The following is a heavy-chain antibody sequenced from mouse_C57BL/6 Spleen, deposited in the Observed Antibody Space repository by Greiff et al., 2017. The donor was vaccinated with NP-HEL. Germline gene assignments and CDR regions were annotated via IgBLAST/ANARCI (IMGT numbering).Heavy chain of an antibody. D-gene: IGHD2-3*01. CDR3: ARMGDGPRYFDV. V-gene: IGHV1-82*01. Sequence: VQLQQSGPELVKPGASVKISCKASGYAFSSSWMNWVKQRPGKGLEWIGRIYPGDGDTNYNGKFKGKATLTADKSSSTAYMQLSSLTSEDSAVYFCARMGDGPRYFDVWGTGTTVTVSS. CDR1: GYAFSSSW. CDR2: IYPGDGDT. J-gene: IGHJ1*03.